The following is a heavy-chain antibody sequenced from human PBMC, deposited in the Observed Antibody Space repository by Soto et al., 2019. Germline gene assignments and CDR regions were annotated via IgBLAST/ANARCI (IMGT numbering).Heavy chain of an antibody. D-gene: IGHD3-22*01. V-gene: IGHV3-9*01. CDR2: ISWNSGSI. CDR3: AKDIVPYYYDSGPAFDI. CDR1: GFTFDDYA. J-gene: IGHJ3*02. Sequence: GGSLRLSCAASGFTFDDYAMHWVRQAPGKGLEWVSGISWNSGSIGYADSVKGRFTISRDNAKNSLYLQMNSLRAEDTALYYCAKDIVPYYYDSGPAFDIWGQGTMVTVSS.